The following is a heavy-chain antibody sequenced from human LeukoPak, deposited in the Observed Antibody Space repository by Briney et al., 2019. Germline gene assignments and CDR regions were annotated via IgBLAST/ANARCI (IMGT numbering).Heavy chain of an antibody. CDR2: IYSGGST. Sequence: GGSLRLSCAASGFTVSSTYMTWVRQAPGKGLEWVSVIYSGGSTYHADSVKGLFTISRDNSKNTLYLQMNSLRAEDTAVYYCARGPYYYDRSGYFDYWGQGTLVTVSS. J-gene: IGHJ4*02. V-gene: IGHV3-53*01. CDR3: ARGPYYYDRSGYFDY. D-gene: IGHD3-22*01. CDR1: GFTVSSTY.